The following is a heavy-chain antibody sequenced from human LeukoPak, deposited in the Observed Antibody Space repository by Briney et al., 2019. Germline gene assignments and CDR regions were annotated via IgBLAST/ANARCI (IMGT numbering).Heavy chain of an antibody. J-gene: IGHJ4*02. CDR2: IKDNGSKK. CDR3: ARDRGIKY. CDR1: GFTFSSYW. Sequence: VGSQRLSCAASGFTFSSYWMTWVRQAPGKGLEWVANIKDNGSKKYYVDSVKGRFTISRDNAKDSVYLQMNSLRAEDTAVYYCARDRGIKYWGQGTLVTVYS. D-gene: IGHD3-10*01. V-gene: IGHV3-7*05.